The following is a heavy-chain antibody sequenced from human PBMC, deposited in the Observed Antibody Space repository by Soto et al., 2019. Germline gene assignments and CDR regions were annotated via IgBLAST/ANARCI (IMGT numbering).Heavy chain of an antibody. Sequence: QVQLQESGPGLVKPSETLSLTCTVSDGHISNYFWSWIRQPPGKGLEWIGYVYYSETTNYKPSLNYIPSLNSRVTSSLDTSTNQYSLRLSSVTTADTAVYYCATGRVYYGSEYWGPGTLVTVSS. CDR2: VYYSETT. CDR1: DGHISNYF. D-gene: IGHD3-10*01. J-gene: IGHJ4*02. V-gene: IGHV4-59*01. CDR3: ATGRVYYGSEY.